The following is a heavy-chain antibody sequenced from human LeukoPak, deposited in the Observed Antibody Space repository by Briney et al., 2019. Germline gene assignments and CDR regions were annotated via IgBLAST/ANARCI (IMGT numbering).Heavy chain of an antibody. V-gene: IGHV1-2*02. J-gene: IGHJ5*02. CDR3: ATRLGGYVALNWFDP. CDR2: INPKSGVT. CDR1: GYDFTDYY. D-gene: IGHD5-12*01. Sequence: GASVKVSCKTSGYDFTDYYMHWVRQAPGQGPEWMGWINPKSGVTNYAQRFQGRVTMTRDTSISTAYMELSRLRSDDTAVYYCATRLGGYVALNWFDPWGQGTLVTVSS.